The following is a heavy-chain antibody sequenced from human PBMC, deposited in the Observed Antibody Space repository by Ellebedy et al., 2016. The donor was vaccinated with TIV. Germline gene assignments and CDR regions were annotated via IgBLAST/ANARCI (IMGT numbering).Heavy chain of an antibody. CDR2: ISSSGST. J-gene: IGHJ3*02. CDR1: GGSISSYY. V-gene: IGHV4-59*01. D-gene: IGHD6-13*01. Sequence: MPSETLSLTCTVSGGSISSYYWSWIRQPPGKGLEWIGYISSSGSTNYNPSLKSRLFISLDTSENHFSLRLNSVTPADTAVYYCARVVWQQPVSYAFDIWGQGTMVTVSS. CDR3: ARVVWQQPVSYAFDI.